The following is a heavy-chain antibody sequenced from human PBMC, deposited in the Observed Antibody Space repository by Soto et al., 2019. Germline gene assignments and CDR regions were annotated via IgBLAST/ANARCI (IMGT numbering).Heavy chain of an antibody. CDR1: GGSISSGGYY. J-gene: IGHJ4*01. V-gene: IGHV4-31*03. D-gene: IGHD3-22*01. Sequence: SETLSLTCTVSGGSISSGGYYWSWIRQHPGKGLEWIGYIYYSGSTYYNPSLKSRVTISVDTSKNQFSLKPSSVTAADTAVYYCACSIEYYYDSSGYYPIGWGHGTLVTVSS. CDR3: ACSIEYYYDSSGYYPIG. CDR2: IYYSGST.